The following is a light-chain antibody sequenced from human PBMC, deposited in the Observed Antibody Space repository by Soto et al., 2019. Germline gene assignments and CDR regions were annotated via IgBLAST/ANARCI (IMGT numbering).Light chain of an antibody. J-gene: IGKJ5*01. V-gene: IGKV3-20*01. Sequence: IVLTQSPGPLSLSPGERATLSCRASQSVTTQLAWYQQKPGQAPRLIIHGASSRATGVPDRITGSRSGTDFTLTISRLEPEDFAVYYCQQQGRSWITFGQGTRLEIK. CDR2: GAS. CDR3: QQQGRSWIT. CDR1: QSVTTQ.